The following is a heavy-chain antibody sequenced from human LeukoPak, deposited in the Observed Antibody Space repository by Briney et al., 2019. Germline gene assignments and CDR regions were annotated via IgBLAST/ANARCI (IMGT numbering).Heavy chain of an antibody. J-gene: IGHJ4*02. CDR1: GFTFSSYA. V-gene: IGHV3-23*01. Sequence: GGSLRLSCAASGFTFSSYAMSWVRQAPGKGLEWVSAISGSGGSTYYADSVKGRFTISRDNSKNTLYLQMNSLRAEDTAVYYCAKEGGITIFGVVIMEFDYWGQGTLVTVSS. CDR2: ISGSGGST. CDR3: AKEGGITIFGVVIMEFDY. D-gene: IGHD3-3*01.